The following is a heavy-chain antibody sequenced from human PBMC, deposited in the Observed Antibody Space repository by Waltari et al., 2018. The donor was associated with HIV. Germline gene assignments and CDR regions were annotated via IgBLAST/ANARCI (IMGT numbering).Heavy chain of an antibody. J-gene: IGHJ4*02. V-gene: IGHV6-1*01. CDR3: VRDGFGLDY. Sequence: QVYLQQSGPGVVKPSETLSLDCVISGDSVSSDTAAWNWVRQSPPRGLAWLGRRCLRARWHEDYSTSVKGRISIDADKAESRFTLHVNHVTPEDPAVYYCVRDGFGLDYWGQGISVSVSS. CDR1: GDSVSSDTAA. CDR2: RCLRARWHE. D-gene: IGHD3-16*01.